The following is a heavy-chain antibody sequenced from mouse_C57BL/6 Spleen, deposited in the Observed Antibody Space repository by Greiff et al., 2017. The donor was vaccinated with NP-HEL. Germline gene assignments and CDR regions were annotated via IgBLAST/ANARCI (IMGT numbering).Heavy chain of an antibody. CDR3: VRQEDAMDY. V-gene: IGHV10-1*01. J-gene: IGHJ4*01. Sequence: EVQGVESGGGLVQPKGSLKLSCAASGFSFNTYAMNWVRQAPGKGLEWVARIRSKSNNYATYYADSVKDRFTISRDDSESMLYLQMNNLKTEDTAMYYCVRQEDAMDYWGQGTSVTVSS. CDR1: GFSFNTYA. CDR2: IRSKSNNYAT.